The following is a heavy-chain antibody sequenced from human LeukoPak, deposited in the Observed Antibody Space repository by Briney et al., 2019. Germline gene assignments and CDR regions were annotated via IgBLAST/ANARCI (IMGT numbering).Heavy chain of an antibody. Sequence: GGSLRLSCAASGFTFSSYSMNWVRQAPGKGLEWVSYISSSSSTIYYADSVKGRFTISRDNAKNSLYLQMNSLRAEDTAVYYCARDPTFEQRLSSFRGPYYYYGMDVWGQGTTVTVSS. V-gene: IGHV3-48*01. CDR1: GFTFSSYS. D-gene: IGHD6-19*01. CDR2: ISSSSSTI. J-gene: IGHJ6*02. CDR3: ARDPTFEQRLSSFRGPYYYYGMDV.